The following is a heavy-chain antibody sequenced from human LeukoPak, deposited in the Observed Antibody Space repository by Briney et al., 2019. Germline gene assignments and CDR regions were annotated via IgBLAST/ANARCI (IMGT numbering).Heavy chain of an antibody. V-gene: IGHV3-73*01. Sequence: GGSLRLSCAASGFTFSGSAVHWVRQASGKGLEWVGRIRSKANSYATAYAASVKGRFTISRDDSKNTAYLQMNSLRAEDTAIYYCANGRCSTTSCSVDYWGQGTLVAVSP. CDR1: GFTFSGSA. CDR3: ANGRCSTTSCSVDY. CDR2: IRSKANSYAT. J-gene: IGHJ4*02. D-gene: IGHD2-2*01.